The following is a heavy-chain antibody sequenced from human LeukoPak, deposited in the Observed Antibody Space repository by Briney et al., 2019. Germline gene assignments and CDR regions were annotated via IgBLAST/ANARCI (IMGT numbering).Heavy chain of an antibody. CDR3: ARNHTTYYDFWSGYYYYYGMDV. CDR2: ISAYNGNT. D-gene: IGHD3-3*01. V-gene: IGHV1-18*01. CDR1: GYTFTSYG. Sequence: ASVKVSCKASGYTFTSYGISWVRQAPGQGLEWMGWISAYNGNTNYAQKLQGRVTMTTDTSTSTAYMEPRSLRSDDTAVYYCARNHTTYYDFWSGYYYYYGMDVWGQGTTVTVSS. J-gene: IGHJ6*02.